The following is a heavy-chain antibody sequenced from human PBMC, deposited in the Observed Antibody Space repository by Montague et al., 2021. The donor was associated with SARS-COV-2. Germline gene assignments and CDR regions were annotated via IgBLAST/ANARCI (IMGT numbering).Heavy chain of an antibody. CDR2: IYWDDDK. V-gene: IGHV2-5*02. Sequence: PALVKPTQTLTLTCTFSGFSITTSTMGVGWIRQPPGKALEWLALIYWDDDKRYSPSLKSRLTITKDTSKNQVVLTMTNMDPVDTATYYCAHRDSGRIAAAGFDYWGQGTLATVSS. J-gene: IGHJ4*02. CDR1: GFSITTSTMG. D-gene: IGHD6-13*01. CDR3: AHRDSGRIAAAGFDY.